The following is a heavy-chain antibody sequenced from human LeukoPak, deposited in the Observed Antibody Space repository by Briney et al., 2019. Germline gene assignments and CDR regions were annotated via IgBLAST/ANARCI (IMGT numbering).Heavy chain of an antibody. V-gene: IGHV4-39*01. Sequence: SETLSLTCTVSGGSISSSSYYWGWIRQPPGKGLEWIGSINYSGSTYYNPSLKSRVTISVDMSKNQFSLKLSSVTAADTAVYYCARPGYSSGWYYFDYWGQGTLVTVSS. CDR1: GGSISSSSYY. CDR3: ARPGYSSGWYYFDY. D-gene: IGHD6-19*01. CDR2: INYSGST. J-gene: IGHJ4*02.